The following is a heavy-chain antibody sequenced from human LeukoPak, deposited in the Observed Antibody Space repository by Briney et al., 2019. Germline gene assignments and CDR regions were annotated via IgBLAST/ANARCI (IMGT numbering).Heavy chain of an antibody. V-gene: IGHV3-48*02. J-gene: IGHJ4*02. CDR3: AMRQSLLH. CDR2: ISSSSSTL. Sequence: GGSLRLSCAASGFTFSSFGMNSVRQAPGKGLEWGSYISSSSSTLYYADSVKGRFTISRDNAKNSLYLQMNSLRDEDTAVYYCAMRQSLLHWGQGTLVTVSS. CDR1: GFTFSSFG. D-gene: IGHD2-15*01.